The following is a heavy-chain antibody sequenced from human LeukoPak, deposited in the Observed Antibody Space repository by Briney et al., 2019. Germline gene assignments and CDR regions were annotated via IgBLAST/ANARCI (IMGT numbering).Heavy chain of an antibody. Sequence: GGSLRLSCAASGFTFSSYSMNWVRQAPGKGLEWVSSISSSSSYIYYADSVKGRFTISRDNAKNSLYLQMNSLRAEDTAVYYCARMRVGGFLEWSHHLHYMDVWGKGTTVTVSS. CDR3: ARMRVGGFLEWSHHLHYMDV. CDR2: ISSSSSYI. CDR1: GFTFSSYS. J-gene: IGHJ6*03. D-gene: IGHD3-3*01. V-gene: IGHV3-21*01.